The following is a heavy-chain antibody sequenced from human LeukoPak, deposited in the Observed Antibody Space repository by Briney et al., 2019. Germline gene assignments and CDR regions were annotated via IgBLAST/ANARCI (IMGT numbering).Heavy chain of an antibody. Sequence: GGSLRLSCAASGFTFSDYYMSWTRQAPGKGLEWVSYISSSGSTIYYADSVKGRFTISRDNAKNSLYLQMNSLRAEDTAVYYCATSGGHGDWKLIDYWGQGTLVTVSS. J-gene: IGHJ4*02. D-gene: IGHD4-17*01. CDR2: ISSSGSTI. CDR3: ATSGGHGDWKLIDY. CDR1: GFTFSDYY. V-gene: IGHV3-11*01.